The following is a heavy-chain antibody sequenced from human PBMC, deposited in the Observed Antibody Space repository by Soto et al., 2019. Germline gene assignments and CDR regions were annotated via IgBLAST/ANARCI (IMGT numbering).Heavy chain of an antibody. CDR2: INSDGSST. CDR1: GFTFSSYW. Sequence: PGGSLRLSCAASGFTFSSYWMHWVRQAPGKGLVWVSRINSDGSSTSYADAVKGRFTISRDNVKNTVYLQMNSLRAEDTAVYYCAKDRHRSGSPHPFDYWGQGTLVTVSS. J-gene: IGHJ4*02. CDR3: AKDRHRSGSPHPFDY. D-gene: IGHD3-22*01. V-gene: IGHV3-74*01.